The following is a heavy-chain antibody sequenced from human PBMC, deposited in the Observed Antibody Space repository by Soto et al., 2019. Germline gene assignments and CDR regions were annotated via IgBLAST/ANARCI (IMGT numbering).Heavy chain of an antibody. CDR1: GGSFSSDSFI. J-gene: IGHJ6*02. CDR2: INYSGTT. V-gene: IGHV4-31*03. Sequence: QGQLQESGPGLVKPSQTLSLTCSVSGGSFSSDSFIWSWVRQFPGQGLEWIGYINYSGTTYYNPSIRSRITMSVDTSKNQFSLNLRSVTAADTAVYYCARDHKWDGMDVWGQGTTVTVSS. D-gene: IGHD1-26*01. CDR3: ARDHKWDGMDV.